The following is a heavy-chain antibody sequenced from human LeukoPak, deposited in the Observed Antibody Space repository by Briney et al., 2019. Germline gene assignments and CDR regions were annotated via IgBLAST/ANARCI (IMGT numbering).Heavy chain of an antibody. V-gene: IGHV3-9*01. CDR3: AKDSVYCSGGSCLNWFDP. Sequence: GGSLRLSCAASGFTFSSYAMSWVRQAPGKGLEWVSGISWNSGSIGYADSVKGRFTISRDNAKNSLYLQMNSLRAEDTALYYCAKDSVYCSGGSCLNWFDPWGQGTLVTVSS. CDR1: GFTFSSYA. D-gene: IGHD2-15*01. CDR2: ISWNSGSI. J-gene: IGHJ5*02.